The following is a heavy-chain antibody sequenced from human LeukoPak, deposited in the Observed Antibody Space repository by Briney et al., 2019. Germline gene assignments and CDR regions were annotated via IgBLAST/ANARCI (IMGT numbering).Heavy chain of an antibody. CDR1: GGTFSSYA. D-gene: IGHD5-18*01. CDR2: IIPILGIA. V-gene: IGHV1-69*04. Sequence: SVKVSYKASGGTFSSYAISWVRQAPGQGLEWMGRIIPILGIANYAQKFQGRVTITADKSTSTAYMELSSLRSEDTAVYYCARDPTGDTAMAGGDHEVDYWGQGTLVTVSS. J-gene: IGHJ4*02. CDR3: ARDPTGDTAMAGGDHEVDY.